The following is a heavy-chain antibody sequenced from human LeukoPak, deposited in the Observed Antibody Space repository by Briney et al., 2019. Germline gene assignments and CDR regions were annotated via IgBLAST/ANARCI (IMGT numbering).Heavy chain of an antibody. J-gene: IGHJ4*02. CDR3: ARAPPFYYYGSGSYYFDY. D-gene: IGHD3-10*01. CDR2: MNPNSGNT. Sequence: ASVKVSCKASGYTFTSYDINWVRQATGQGLEWMGWMNPNSGNTGHAQKFQGRVTMTRNTSISTAYMELSSLRSEDTAVYYCARAPPFYYYGSGSYYFDYWGQGTLVTVSS. CDR1: GYTFTSYD. V-gene: IGHV1-8*01.